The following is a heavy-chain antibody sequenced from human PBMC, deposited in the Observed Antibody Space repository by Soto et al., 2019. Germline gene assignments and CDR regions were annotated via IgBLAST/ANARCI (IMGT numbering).Heavy chain of an antibody. J-gene: IGHJ6*03. D-gene: IGHD3-3*01. V-gene: IGHV4-39*01. Sequence: SETLSLTCTVSGGSISSSSYYWGWIRQPPGKGLEWIGSIYYSGSTYYNPSLKSRVTISVDTSKNQFSLKLSSVTAADTAVYYCARQVVTIFGKRPLGYMDVWGKGTTVTVSS. CDR1: GGSISSSSYY. CDR3: ARQVVTIFGKRPLGYMDV. CDR2: IYYSGST.